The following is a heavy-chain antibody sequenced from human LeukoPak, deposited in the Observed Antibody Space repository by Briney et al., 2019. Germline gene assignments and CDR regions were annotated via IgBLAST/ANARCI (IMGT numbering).Heavy chain of an antibody. CDR3: ARDRLLYYYDSGPTGHFQH. D-gene: IGHD3-22*01. CDR1: GFTVSSNY. Sequence: PGGSLRLSCAASGFTVSSNYMRWVRQAPGKGLEWVSVIYTGGSTYYADSVKGRFTISRDNSKNTLYLQMSSLRADDTAVYYCARDRLLYYYDSGPTGHFQHWGQGTLVTV. CDR2: IYTGGST. J-gene: IGHJ1*01. V-gene: IGHV3-53*01.